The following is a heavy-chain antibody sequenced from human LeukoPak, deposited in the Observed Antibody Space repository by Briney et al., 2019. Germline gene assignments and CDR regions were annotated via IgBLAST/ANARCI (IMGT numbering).Heavy chain of an antibody. V-gene: IGHV4-59*08. CDR1: GGSISSYY. CDR2: IYYSGST. J-gene: IGHJ4*02. CDR3: ARLVIAAAQ. D-gene: IGHD6-13*01. Sequence: SETLSLTRTVSGGSISSYYWSWIRQPPGKGLDWMGYIYYSGSTNYNPSLNSRGPISVDTSKNQFPLKLSSVPAADTATYFCARLVIAAAQWGQGTLVTVSS.